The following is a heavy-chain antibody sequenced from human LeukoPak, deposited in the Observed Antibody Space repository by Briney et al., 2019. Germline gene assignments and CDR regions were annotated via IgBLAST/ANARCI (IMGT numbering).Heavy chain of an antibody. D-gene: IGHD3-3*01. J-gene: IGHJ6*02. CDR2: ISGSGAGT. Sequence: GGSLRLSCAASGFTFSSYAMNWVRQAPGKGLEWVSAISGSGAGTYYADSVKGRFTISRDNSKNTLYLQMNSLRAEDTAVYYCARGAGTIFDYYGMDVWGQGTTVTVSS. CDR3: ARGAGTIFDYYGMDV. CDR1: GFTFSSYA. V-gene: IGHV3-23*01.